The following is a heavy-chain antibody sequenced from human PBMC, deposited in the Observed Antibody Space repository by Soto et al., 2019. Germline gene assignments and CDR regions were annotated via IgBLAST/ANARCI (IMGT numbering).Heavy chain of an antibody. D-gene: IGHD5-12*01. CDR3: AREIQDGYNRNWFDP. Sequence: VASVKVSCKASGYTFTGYYMHWVRQAPGQGLEWMGWINPNSGGTNYAQKFQGRVTMTRDTSISTAYMELSRLRSDDTAVYYCAREIQDGYNRNWFDPWGQGTLVTVSS. CDR2: INPNSGGT. V-gene: IGHV1-2*02. J-gene: IGHJ5*02. CDR1: GYTFTGYY.